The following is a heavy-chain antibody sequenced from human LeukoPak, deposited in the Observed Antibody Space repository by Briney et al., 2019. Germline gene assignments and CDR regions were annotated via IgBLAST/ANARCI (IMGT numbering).Heavy chain of an antibody. Sequence: GGSLRLSCAASGFTFSSYAMHWVRQAPGKGVEWVAVISYDGSNKYYADSVKGRFTISRDNSKNTLYLQMNSLRAEDTAVYYCARSIDYYDSSGYYSGIDYWGQGTLVTVSS. V-gene: IGHV3-30-3*01. CDR1: GFTFSSYA. CDR2: ISYDGSNK. CDR3: ARSIDYYDSSGYYSGIDY. J-gene: IGHJ4*02. D-gene: IGHD3-22*01.